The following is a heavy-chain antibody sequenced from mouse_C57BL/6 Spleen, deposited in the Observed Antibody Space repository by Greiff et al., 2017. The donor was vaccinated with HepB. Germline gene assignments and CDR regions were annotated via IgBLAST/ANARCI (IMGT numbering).Heavy chain of an antibody. Sequence: ESGPGLVKPSQSLSLTCSVTGYSITSGYYWNWIRQFPGNKLEWMGYISYDGSNNYNPSLKNRISITRDTSKNQFFLKLNSVTTEDTATYYCARTVVATHYFDYWGQGTTLTVSS. V-gene: IGHV3-6*01. CDR2: ISYDGSN. CDR3: ARTVVATHYFDY. CDR1: GYSITSGYY. D-gene: IGHD1-1*01. J-gene: IGHJ2*01.